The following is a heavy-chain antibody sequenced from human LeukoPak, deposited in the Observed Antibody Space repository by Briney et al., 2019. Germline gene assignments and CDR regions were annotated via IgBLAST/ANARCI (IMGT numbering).Heavy chain of an antibody. Sequence: GGSLRLSCAASGFTFSSYGMHWVRQAPGKGLEWVAFIRYDGSNKYYADSVKGRFTISRDNSKNTLYLQMNSLRAEDTAVYYCARALEYSYGLRGAFDIWGQGTMVTVSS. V-gene: IGHV3-30*02. J-gene: IGHJ3*02. CDR1: GFTFSSYG. CDR2: IRYDGSNK. D-gene: IGHD5-18*01. CDR3: ARALEYSYGLRGAFDI.